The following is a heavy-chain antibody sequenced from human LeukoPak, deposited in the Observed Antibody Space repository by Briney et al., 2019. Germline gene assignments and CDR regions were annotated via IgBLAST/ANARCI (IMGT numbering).Heavy chain of an antibody. V-gene: IGHV4-61*01. Sequence: SETLSLTCTVSGYSISSGYYWSWIRQPPGKGLEWIGYIYYSGSTNYNPSLKSRVTISVDTSKNQFSLKLSSVTAADTAVYYCARVRGIAALGYFDYWGQGTLVTVSS. CDR2: IYYSGST. D-gene: IGHD6-13*01. CDR3: ARVRGIAALGYFDY. CDR1: GYSISSGYY. J-gene: IGHJ4*02.